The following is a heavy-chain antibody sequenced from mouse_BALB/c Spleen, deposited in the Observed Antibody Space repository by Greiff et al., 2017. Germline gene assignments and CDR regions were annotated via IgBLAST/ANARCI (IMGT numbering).Heavy chain of an antibody. Sequence: EVNVVESGGGLVKPGGSLKLSCAASGFAFSSYDMSWVRQTPEKRLEWVAYISSGGGSTYYPDTVKGRFTISRDNAKNTLYLQMSSLKSEDTAMYYCARLDGYYVRGAMDYWGQGTSVTVSS. V-gene: IGHV5-12-1*01. CDR3: ARLDGYYVRGAMDY. J-gene: IGHJ4*01. D-gene: IGHD2-3*01. CDR1: GFAFSSYD. CDR2: ISSGGGST.